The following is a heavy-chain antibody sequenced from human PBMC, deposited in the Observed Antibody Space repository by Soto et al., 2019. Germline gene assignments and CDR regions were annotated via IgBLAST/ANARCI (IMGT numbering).Heavy chain of an antibody. D-gene: IGHD2-15*01. J-gene: IGHJ6*02. CDR3: ATPVVDNVYYGMDV. V-gene: IGHV1-18*01. CDR2: ISAYNGNT. Sequence: ASVKVSCKASGYTFTSYGISWARQAPGQGLEWMGWISAYNGNTNYAQKLQGRVTMTRDTSTSTVSMELSSLKSEDTAVYYCATPVVDNVYYGMDVWGQGTTVTVS. CDR1: GYTFTSYG.